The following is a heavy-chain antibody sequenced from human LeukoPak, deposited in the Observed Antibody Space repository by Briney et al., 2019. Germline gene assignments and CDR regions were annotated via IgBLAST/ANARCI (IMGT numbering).Heavy chain of an antibody. CDR2: IRRKASGGAT. Sequence: GGSLRLSCIGSGFAFGDYDISWVRQAPGKGPDWVGFIRRKASGGATEYAASVKGRFTISRDDSKTIAYLQMNSLKAEDTAMYYCTRALASDYWGQGTLVTVSS. V-gene: IGHV3-49*04. J-gene: IGHJ4*02. CDR3: TRALASDY. CDR1: GFAFGDYD.